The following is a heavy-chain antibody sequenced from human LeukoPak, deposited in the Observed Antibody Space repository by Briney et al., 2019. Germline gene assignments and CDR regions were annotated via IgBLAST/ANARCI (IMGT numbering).Heavy chain of an antibody. J-gene: IGHJ3*02. D-gene: IGHD2-8*01. Sequence: EASVKVSCKASGYNFRDYYIHWVRHAPGQGLELMVWINPHSGGTRYAPKFQGRVTMSRAPSINTAYMELRRLRSDDTAVFYCARVDRLYVITQPAGYDIWGQGTRVTVSS. CDR3: ARVDRLYVITQPAGYDI. CDR1: GYNFRDYY. V-gene: IGHV1-2*02. CDR2: INPHSGGT.